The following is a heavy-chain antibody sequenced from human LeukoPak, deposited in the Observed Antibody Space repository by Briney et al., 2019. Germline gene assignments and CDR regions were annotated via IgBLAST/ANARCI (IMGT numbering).Heavy chain of an antibody. J-gene: IGHJ3*02. CDR2: IYHSGRT. V-gene: IGHV4-38-2*01. CDR1: GYSISSGYY. CDR3: ARQGRSSSSEPFDI. Sequence: SETLSLTCAVSGYSISSGYYWGWIRQPPGKGLEWIGSIYHSGRTYYNPSLKSRVTISVDTSKNQFSLKLSSVTAADTAVYYCARQGRSSSSEPFDIWGQGTMVTVSS. D-gene: IGHD6-13*01.